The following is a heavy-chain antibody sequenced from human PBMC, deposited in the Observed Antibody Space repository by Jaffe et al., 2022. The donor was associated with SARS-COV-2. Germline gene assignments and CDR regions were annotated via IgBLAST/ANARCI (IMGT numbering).Heavy chain of an antibody. J-gene: IGHJ4*02. CDR3: ARDGPPRRIAAAARI. Sequence: QVQLVESGGGVVQPGRSLRLSCAASGFTFSSYAMHWVRQAPGKGLEWVAVISYDGSNKYYADSVKGRFTISRDNSKNTLYLQMNSLRAEDTAVYYCARDGPPRRIAAAARIWGQGTLVTVSS. CDR1: GFTFSSYA. D-gene: IGHD6-13*01. CDR2: ISYDGSNK. V-gene: IGHV3-30*04.